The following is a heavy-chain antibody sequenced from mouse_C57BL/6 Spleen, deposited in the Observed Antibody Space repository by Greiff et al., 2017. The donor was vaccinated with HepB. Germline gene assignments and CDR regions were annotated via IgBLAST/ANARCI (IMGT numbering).Heavy chain of an antibody. Sequence: EVKVEESGGGLVQPGGSMKLSCAASGFTFSDAWMDWVRQSPEKGLEWVAEIRNKANNHATYYAESVKGRFTISRDDSKSSVYLQMNSLRAEDTGIYYGTREVLYDYDGGYFDVWGTGTTVTVSS. V-gene: IGHV6-6*01. J-gene: IGHJ1*03. D-gene: IGHD2-4*01. CDR2: IRNKANNHAT. CDR3: TREVLYDYDGGYFDV. CDR1: GFTFSDAW.